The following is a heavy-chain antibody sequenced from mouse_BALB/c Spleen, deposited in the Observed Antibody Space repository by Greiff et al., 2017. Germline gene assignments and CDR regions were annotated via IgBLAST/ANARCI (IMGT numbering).Heavy chain of an antibody. CDR1: GFNIKDYY. D-gene: IGHD2-1*01. J-gene: IGHJ4*01. V-gene: IGHV14-1*02. Sequence: EVQLQQSGAELVRPGALVKLSCKASGFNIKDYYMHWVKQRPEQGLEWIGWIDPENGNTIYDPKFQGKASITADTSSNTAYLQLSSLTSEDTAVYYCARYGNQPHYYAMDYWGQGTSVTVSS. CDR3: ARYGNQPHYYAMDY. CDR2: IDPENGNT.